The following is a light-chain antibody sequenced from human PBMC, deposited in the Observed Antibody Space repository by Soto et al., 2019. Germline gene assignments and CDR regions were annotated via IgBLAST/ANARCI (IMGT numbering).Light chain of an antibody. CDR3: SSFTGSNTLV. CDR2: EVR. V-gene: IGLV2-14*01. Sequence: QSVLTQPASVSGSPGQSITISCTGTSSDVGNYNYVSWYQHHPGKAPKLMIFEVRARPSGVSDRFSGSKSGNTASLTISGLQAEDEADYYCSSFTGSNTLVFGTGTKLTVL. J-gene: IGLJ1*01. CDR1: SSDVGNYNY.